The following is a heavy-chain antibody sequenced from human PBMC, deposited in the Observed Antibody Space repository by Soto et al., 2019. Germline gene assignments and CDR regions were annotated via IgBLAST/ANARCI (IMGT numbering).Heavy chain of an antibody. Sequence: EVQLVESGGGLVQPGGSLRLSCAASGFTFSSYWMSWVRQAPGKGLEWVANIKQDGSEKYYVDSVKGRFTISRDNAKNSLYLQMNSLRAEDTAVYYCAVGFLEWFPNGMDVWGQGTTVTVSS. CDR3: AVGFLEWFPNGMDV. CDR1: GFTFSSYW. V-gene: IGHV3-7*01. J-gene: IGHJ6*02. CDR2: IKQDGSEK. D-gene: IGHD3-3*01.